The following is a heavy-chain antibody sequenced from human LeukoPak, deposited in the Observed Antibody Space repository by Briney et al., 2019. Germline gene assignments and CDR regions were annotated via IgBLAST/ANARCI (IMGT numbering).Heavy chain of an antibody. V-gene: IGHV3-11*05. J-gene: IGHJ4*02. CDR3: ARVWYYYGSGSSGFDY. Sequence: GGSLRLSCAASGFTFSDYYMSWIRQAPGKGLEWVSYISSSSSYTNYADSVKGRFTISRDNAKNSLYLQMNSLRAEDTAVYYCARVWYYYGSGSSGFDYWGQGTLVTVPS. D-gene: IGHD3-10*01. CDR2: ISSSSSYT. CDR1: GFTFSDYY.